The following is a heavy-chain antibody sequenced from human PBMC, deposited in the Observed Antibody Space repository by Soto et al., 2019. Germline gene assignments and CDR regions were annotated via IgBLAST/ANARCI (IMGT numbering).Heavy chain of an antibody. CDR2: VNWNGGST. V-gene: IGHV3-20*04. D-gene: IGHD1-26*01. CDR1: GFTFDAYG. CDR3: VRGASLNFDY. Sequence: EVQLVESGGGVLRPGGSLRLSCAASGFTFDAYGMSWARQAPGKGLEWVSGVNWNGGSTGYADSVKGRFTISRDNAKNCLYLQMNSLRAEDTAFYYCVRGASLNFDYWGQGTLVTVSS. J-gene: IGHJ4*02.